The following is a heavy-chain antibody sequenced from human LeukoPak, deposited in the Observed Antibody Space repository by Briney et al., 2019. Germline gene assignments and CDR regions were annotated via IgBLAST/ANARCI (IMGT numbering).Heavy chain of an antibody. V-gene: IGHV4-59*01. J-gene: IGHJ2*01. D-gene: IGHD3-22*01. CDR1: GGSISSYY. CDR3: AGEAWGSRGFPPPRSGWYFDL. Sequence: SETLSLTCTASGGSISSYYWSWIRQPPGKGLEWIGYIYYSGSTNYSPSLKSRVTISVDTSKNQFSLKLSYVTAADTAVYYFAGEAWGSRGFPPPRSGWYFDLWGRGTLGSVSS. CDR2: IYYSGST.